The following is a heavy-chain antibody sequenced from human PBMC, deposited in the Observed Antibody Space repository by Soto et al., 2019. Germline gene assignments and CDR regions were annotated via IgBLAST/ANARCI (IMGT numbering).Heavy chain of an antibody. D-gene: IGHD2-2*01. CDR1: GFTFSSYS. Sequence: AGSLRLSCAASGFTFSSYSMNWVRQAPGKGLEWVSSISSSGSYIYYADSVKGRLTTSRDNAKNSLSLQMNSLRAEDTAVYYYRRGQSSTISIYRVWGQGTMGTVPP. CDR3: RRGQSSTISIYRV. V-gene: IGHV3-21*01. CDR2: ISSSGSYI. J-gene: IGHJ3*01.